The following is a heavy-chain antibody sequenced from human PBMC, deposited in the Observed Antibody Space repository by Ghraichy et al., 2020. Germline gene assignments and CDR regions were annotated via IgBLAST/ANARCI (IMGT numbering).Heavy chain of an antibody. CDR2: ISYDGSIL. Sequence: SCAASGFTFNNFAMHWVRQAPGKGLEWVAIISYDGSILYYADSVKGRFTISRDNSKNTLYLQMNSLRGDDTAVYYCARDSDIVVVVAAALKGEMYGMDVWGQGTTVTVSS. J-gene: IGHJ6*02. D-gene: IGHD2-15*01. V-gene: IGHV3-30*04. CDR3: ARDSDIVVVVAAALKGEMYGMDV. CDR1: GFTFNNFA.